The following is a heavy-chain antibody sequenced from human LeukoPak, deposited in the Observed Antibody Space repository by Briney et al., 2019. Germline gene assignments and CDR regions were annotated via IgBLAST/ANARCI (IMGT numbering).Heavy chain of an antibody. CDR1: GYTFTGYY. CDR3: ARGGGMTTVTKSWFDH. Sequence: ASVKVSCKASGYTFTGYYMHWVRQAPGQGLEWMGWINPNSGGTNYAQKFQGRVTMTRDTSISTAYMELSRLRSDDTAVYYCARGGGMTTVTKSWFDHWGQGTLVTVSS. CDR2: INPNSGGT. V-gene: IGHV1-2*02. D-gene: IGHD4-17*01. J-gene: IGHJ5*02.